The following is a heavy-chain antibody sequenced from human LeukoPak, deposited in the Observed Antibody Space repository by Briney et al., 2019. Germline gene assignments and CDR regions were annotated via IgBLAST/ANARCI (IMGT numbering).Heavy chain of an antibody. CDR3: AKDRCLTTTCYVDY. Sequence: GGSLRLSCAASGFTFSSCAMSWVRQAPAKGLEWVSGISGSGGSIYYADSVKGRFSISRDNSKNTVFLQLNSLRAEDTAVYYCAKDRCLTTTCYVDYWGQGTLVTVSS. V-gene: IGHV3-23*01. D-gene: IGHD2-2*01. J-gene: IGHJ4*02. CDR2: ISGSGGSI. CDR1: GFTFSSCA.